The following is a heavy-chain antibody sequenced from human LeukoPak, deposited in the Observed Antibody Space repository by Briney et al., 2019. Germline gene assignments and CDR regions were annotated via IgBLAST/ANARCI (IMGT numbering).Heavy chain of an antibody. CDR1: GFTFSGYW. J-gene: IGHJ6*04. CDR2: IKQDGGEK. CDR3: ARDRGFGQADV. D-gene: IGHD3-10*01. Sequence: GGSLRLSCAASGFTFSGYWMSWLRQAPGKGLEWVANIKQDGGEKYYVDSVKDRFTISRDNAKNSLYLQMNSLSAEDTAVYYCARDRGFGQADVWGKGTTVTVSS. V-gene: IGHV3-7*01.